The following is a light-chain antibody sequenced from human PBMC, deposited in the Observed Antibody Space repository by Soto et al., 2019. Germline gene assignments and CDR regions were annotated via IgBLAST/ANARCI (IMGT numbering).Light chain of an antibody. V-gene: IGKV3-11*01. J-gene: IGKJ1*01. CDR3: QQRSNWPPWT. CDR2: DAS. Sequence: EIVLTQSPATLSLSPGERATLSCRASQSVSRYLAWYQQKPGQAPRLLIYDASNRATGIPARFSGSGSGTDFTLTISSLEPEDFAVYYCQQRSNWPPWTFGQGTKGEIK. CDR1: QSVSRY.